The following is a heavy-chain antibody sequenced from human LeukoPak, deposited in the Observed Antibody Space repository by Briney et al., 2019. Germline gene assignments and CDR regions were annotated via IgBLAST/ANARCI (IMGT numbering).Heavy chain of an antibody. CDR3: ARAYCSSNTSRARGWYFDL. Sequence: GASVKVSCKASGNTFTSYYMHWVRQAPGQGLEWMGIINPSGGSTSYAQKFQGRVTMTRDTSTSTVYMELSSLRSEDTAVYYCARAYCSSNTSRARGWYFDLWGRGTLVTVSS. CDR2: INPSGGST. J-gene: IGHJ2*01. CDR1: GNTFTSYY. D-gene: IGHD2-2*01. V-gene: IGHV1-46*01.